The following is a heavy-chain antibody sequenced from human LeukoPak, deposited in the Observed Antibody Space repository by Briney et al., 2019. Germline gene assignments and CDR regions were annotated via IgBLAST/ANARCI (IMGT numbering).Heavy chain of an antibody. Sequence: SETLSLTCTVSGYSISSGYFWGWIRQPPGKGLEWIGSIYHGGSTFYNPSLKSRVTISEDTSKNQFSLRLTSVTAADTAVYYCARDQDIVVVPAAGAWFDPWGQGTLVTVSS. CDR1: GYSISSGYF. CDR3: ARDQDIVVVPAAGAWFDP. CDR2: IYHGGST. J-gene: IGHJ5*02. D-gene: IGHD2-2*01. V-gene: IGHV4-38-2*02.